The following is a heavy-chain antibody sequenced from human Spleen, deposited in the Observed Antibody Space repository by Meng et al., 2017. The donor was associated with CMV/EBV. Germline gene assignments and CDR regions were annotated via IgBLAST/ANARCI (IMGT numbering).Heavy chain of an antibody. D-gene: IGHD3-10*02. J-gene: IGHJ5*02. CDR1: GGSFSGSY. CDR3: AKDDVRYAWFDP. CDR2: INHSGST. Sequence: CHVYGGSFSGSYWRWFRQPPGKGLEWIGEINHSGSTNYNPSLKSRVTISVDTSKNQFSLKLSSVTAADTAVYYCAKDDVRYAWFDPWGQGTLVTVSS. V-gene: IGHV4-34*09.